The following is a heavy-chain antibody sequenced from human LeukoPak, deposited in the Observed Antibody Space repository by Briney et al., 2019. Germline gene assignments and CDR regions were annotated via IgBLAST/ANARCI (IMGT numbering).Heavy chain of an antibody. CDR3: TKGLRFGEPSGFDP. Sequence: GGSLRLSCAASGFTFSSYAMSWVRQAPGKGLEWVSAISGSGGSTYYADSVKGRFTISRDNSKNTLYLLMDRLRAEDTAIYYCTKGLRFGEPSGFDPWGQGTLVTVSS. J-gene: IGHJ5*02. CDR1: GFTFSSYA. V-gene: IGHV3-23*01. CDR2: ISGSGGST. D-gene: IGHD3-16*01.